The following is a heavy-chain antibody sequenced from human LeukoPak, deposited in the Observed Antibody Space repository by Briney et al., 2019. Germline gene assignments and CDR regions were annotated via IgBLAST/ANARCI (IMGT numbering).Heavy chain of an antibody. CDR3: ARSPGYSGYDHNWFDP. V-gene: IGHV1-69*06. CDR2: IIPIFGTA. D-gene: IGHD5-12*01. CDR1: GGTFSSYA. Sequence: ASVKVSCKASGGTFSSYAISWVRQAPGQGLEWMGGIIPIFGTANYAQKFQGRVTITADKSTSTAYMELSSLRSEDTAVYYRARSPGYSGYDHNWFDPWGQGTLVTVSS. J-gene: IGHJ5*02.